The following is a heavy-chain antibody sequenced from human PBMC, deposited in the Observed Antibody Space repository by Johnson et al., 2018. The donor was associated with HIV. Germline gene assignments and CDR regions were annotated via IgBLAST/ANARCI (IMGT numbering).Heavy chain of an antibody. CDR2: ISYDGSNK. Sequence: QMLLVESGGGLVKPGGSLRLSCAASGFTFSNYAMNWVRQAPGKGLEWVAVISYDGSNKYYADSAKGRFTTSSDNSKNTLHLQMNSLRAEDTAVYYCAKVGATVITPRGEAFDIWGQGTMVTVSS. CDR1: GFTFSNYA. V-gene: IGHV3-30*04. D-gene: IGHD4-23*01. J-gene: IGHJ3*02. CDR3: AKVGATVITPRGEAFDI.